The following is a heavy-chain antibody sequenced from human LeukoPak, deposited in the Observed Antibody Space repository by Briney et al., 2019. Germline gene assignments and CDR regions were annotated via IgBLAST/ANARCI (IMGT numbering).Heavy chain of an antibody. CDR3: ARGVVVMQHDAFDI. CDR2: IYPGDSDT. V-gene: IGHV5-51*01. D-gene: IGHD3-22*01. Sequence: XSLKISCKGSGYRFTSYWIGWVRQMPGKGLEGMGIIYPGDSDTRYSPSFQGQVTISADTSISTAYLQWSSLKASDTAMYYCARGVVVMQHDAFDIWGQGTMVTVSS. J-gene: IGHJ3*02. CDR1: GYRFTSYW.